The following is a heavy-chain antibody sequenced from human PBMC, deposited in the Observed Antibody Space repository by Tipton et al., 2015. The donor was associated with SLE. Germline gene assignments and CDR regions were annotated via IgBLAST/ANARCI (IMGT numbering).Heavy chain of an antibody. Sequence: SLRLSCAASGFTFSTYGMHWVRRAPGKGLEWVAVISYDGSNKYYADSVKGRFTISRDNSKNTLYLQMNSLRAEDTAVYYCASLLTGYYGMDVWGQGTTVTVSS. J-gene: IGHJ6*02. CDR3: ASLLTGYYGMDV. V-gene: IGHV3-30*04. CDR1: GFTFSTYG. D-gene: IGHD2-15*01. CDR2: ISYDGSNK.